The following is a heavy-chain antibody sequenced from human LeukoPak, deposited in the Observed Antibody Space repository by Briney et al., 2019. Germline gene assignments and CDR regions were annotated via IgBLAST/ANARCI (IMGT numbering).Heavy chain of an antibody. V-gene: IGHV3-23*01. CDR2: IAGSSDST. CDR1: GFIFSSSA. D-gene: IGHD1-20*01. Sequence: PGGSLRLSCAASGFIFSSSAMSWVRQAPGKGLEWVSAIAGSSDSTYYADSVKGRFTVSRDNSKNTLYLQMNSLRAEDTAVYYCAKDTYNWNLLDHWGQGTLVTVSS. CDR3: AKDTYNWNLLDH. J-gene: IGHJ4*02.